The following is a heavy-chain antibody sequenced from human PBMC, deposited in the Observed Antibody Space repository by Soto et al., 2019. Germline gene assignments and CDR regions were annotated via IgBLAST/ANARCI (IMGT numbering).Heavy chain of an antibody. D-gene: IGHD4-17*01. CDR3: ARVGDYGDYELYYYYGMDV. V-gene: IGHV4-34*01. CDR2: INHSGST. J-gene: IGHJ6*02. CDR1: GGSFSGYY. Sequence: SETLSLTCAVYGGSFSGYYWSWIRQPPGKGLEWIGEINHSGSTNYNPSLKSRVTISVDTSKNQFSLKLSSVTAADTAVYYCARVGDYGDYELYYYYGMDVWGQGTTVTV.